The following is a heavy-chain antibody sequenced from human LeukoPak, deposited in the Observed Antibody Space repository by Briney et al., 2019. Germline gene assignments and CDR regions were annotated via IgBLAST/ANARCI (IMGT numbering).Heavy chain of an antibody. V-gene: IGHV3-23*01. Sequence: RSGGSLRLSCAASGFTFSSYAMSWVRQAPGKGLEWVSAISGSGGSTYYADSVKGRFTISRDNSKNTLYLQMNSLRAEDTAVYYCAKVAMIVVVITTYFDYWGQGTLVTVSS. D-gene: IGHD3-22*01. CDR1: GFTFSSYA. CDR3: AKVAMIVVVITTYFDY. CDR2: ISGSGGST. J-gene: IGHJ4*02.